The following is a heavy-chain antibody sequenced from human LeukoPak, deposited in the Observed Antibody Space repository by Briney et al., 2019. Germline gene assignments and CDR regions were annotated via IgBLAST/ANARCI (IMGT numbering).Heavy chain of an antibody. J-gene: IGHJ5*02. V-gene: IGHV1-69*13. CDR2: IIPIFGTA. CDR1: GGTFSSYA. CDR3: ARKVWDYYDSSGYYGASWFDP. D-gene: IGHD3-22*01. Sequence: VASVKVSCTASGGTFSSYAISWVRQAPGQGLEWMGGIIPIFGTANYAQKFQGRVTITADESTSTAYMELSSLRSEDTAVYYCARKVWDYYDSSGYYGASWFDPWGQGTLVTVSS.